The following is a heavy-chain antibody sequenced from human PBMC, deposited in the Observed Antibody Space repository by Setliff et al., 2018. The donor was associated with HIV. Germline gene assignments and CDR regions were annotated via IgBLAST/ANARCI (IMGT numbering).Heavy chain of an antibody. Sequence: PGGSLRLSCAASGFTFSAYGMHWVRQAPGKGLEWVAFIRYDGSNKYYADSAKGRFTISRDNSKNTLYLQMNSLRAEDTAVYYCAKCGGTCWHNFFGPWGQGTLVTVSS. D-gene: IGHD2-15*01. CDR3: AKCGGTCWHNFFGP. CDR1: GFTFSAYG. J-gene: IGHJ5*02. V-gene: IGHV3-30*02. CDR2: IRYDGSNK.